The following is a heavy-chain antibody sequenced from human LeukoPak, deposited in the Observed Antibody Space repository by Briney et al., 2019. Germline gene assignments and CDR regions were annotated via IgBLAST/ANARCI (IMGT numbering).Heavy chain of an antibody. Sequence: GASVQVSCKASGYTFTSYAMNWVRQAPGQGLEWMGWINTNTGNPTYAQGFTGRFVFSLDTSVSTAYLQISSLKAEYIAVYYCARVSRSRGEWLFDNWGQGTLVTVCS. CDR1: GYTFTSYA. V-gene: IGHV7-4-1*02. J-gene: IGHJ4*02. D-gene: IGHD3-3*01. CDR3: ARVSRSRGEWLFDN. CDR2: INTNTGNP.